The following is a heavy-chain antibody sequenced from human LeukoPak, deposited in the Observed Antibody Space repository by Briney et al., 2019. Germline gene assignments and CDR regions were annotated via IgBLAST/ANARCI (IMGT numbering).Heavy chain of an antibody. D-gene: IGHD4/OR15-4a*01. CDR2: MNLDGSEK. V-gene: IGHV3-7*01. Sequence: GGSLRLSCASSGFTFSNYWMSWVRQAPGKGLEWVANMNLDGSEKYYVDSVKGRFTISRDNAQNSLFLQMNSLRAEDTAVYYCAAKRGDYWGQGTLVTVSS. CDR1: GFTFSNYW. J-gene: IGHJ4*02. CDR3: AAKRGDY.